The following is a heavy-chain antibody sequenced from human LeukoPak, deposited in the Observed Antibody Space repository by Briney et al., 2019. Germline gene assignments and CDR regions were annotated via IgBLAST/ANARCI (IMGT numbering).Heavy chain of an antibody. Sequence: PSETLSLTCTVSGGSISSSSYYWGWIRQPPGKGLEWIGSIYYSGRTHYNPSLKSPVTISVDTSKNQFSLNLSSVTAADTAVYYCARWDPSFDAFSDAFDIWGQGTMVTVSS. V-gene: IGHV4-39*07. D-gene: IGHD3-9*01. J-gene: IGHJ3*02. CDR3: ARWDPSFDAFSDAFDI. CDR2: IYYSGRT. CDR1: GGSISSSSYY.